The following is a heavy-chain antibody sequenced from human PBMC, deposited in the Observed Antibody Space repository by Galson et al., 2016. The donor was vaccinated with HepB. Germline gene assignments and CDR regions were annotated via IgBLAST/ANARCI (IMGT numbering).Heavy chain of an antibody. J-gene: IGHJ3*02. CDR2: TYVGEYT. Sequence: SLRLSCAASGFSVSGSYMTWVRQAAGKGLEWVAATYVGEYTDYADSVKGRFTVSRDNPKNTLFLQMNSLRAEDTAVYYCARGYEDFVVMTGRKHDAYDIWGQGTMVTASS. V-gene: IGHV3-66*02. CDR1: GFSVSGSY. CDR3: ARGYEDFVVMTGRKHDAYDI. D-gene: IGHD2-21*02.